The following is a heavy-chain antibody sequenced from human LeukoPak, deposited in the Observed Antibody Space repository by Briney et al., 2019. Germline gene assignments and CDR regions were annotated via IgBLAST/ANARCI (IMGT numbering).Heavy chain of an antibody. CDR1: GYTFTNYY. CDR2: INPSGGST. V-gene: IGHV1-46*01. CDR3: ARNLGYGTSKKFDY. J-gene: IGHJ4*02. Sequence: ASVKVSCKASGYTFTNYYMHWVRQAPGQGLEWMGIINPSGGSTSSAQKFKGRVTMARDTSTNTVYMELSSLRSEDTAVYYCARNLGYGTSKKFDYWGQGTLVTVSS. D-gene: IGHD6-13*01.